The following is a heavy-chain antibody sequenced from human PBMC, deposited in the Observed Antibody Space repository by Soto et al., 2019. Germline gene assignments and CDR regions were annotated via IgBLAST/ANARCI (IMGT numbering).Heavy chain of an antibody. V-gene: IGHV4-59*08. D-gene: IGHD1-1*01. CDR3: ARRYGYSFDY. Sequence: SETLSLTCTVSGGSISSYYWSWIRQPPGKGLEWIGYIYYSGSTNYNPPLKSRVTISVDTSKNQFSLKLSSVTAADTAVYYCARRYGYSFDYWGQGTLVSVSS. CDR1: GGSISSYY. CDR2: IYYSGST. J-gene: IGHJ4*02.